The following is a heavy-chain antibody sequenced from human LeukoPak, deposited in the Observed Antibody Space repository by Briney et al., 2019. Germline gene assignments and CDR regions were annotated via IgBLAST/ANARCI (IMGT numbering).Heavy chain of an antibody. CDR2: IYYSGST. D-gene: IGHD3-22*01. J-gene: IGHJ4*02. CDR1: GGSISSGGYY. Sequence: PSETLSLTCTVSGGSISSGGYYWSWIRQHPGKGLEWIGYIYYSGSTYYNPSLKSRVTISVDTSKNQFSLKLSSVTAADTAVYYCARERSYYDSGGYSFFDYWGQGTLVTVSS. V-gene: IGHV4-31*03. CDR3: ARERSYYDSGGYSFFDY.